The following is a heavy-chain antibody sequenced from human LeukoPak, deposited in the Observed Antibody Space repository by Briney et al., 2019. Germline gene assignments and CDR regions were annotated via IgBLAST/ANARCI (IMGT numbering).Heavy chain of an antibody. D-gene: IGHD6-19*01. CDR3: ARDPFGGWDFDY. CDR1: GFTFSSYR. Sequence: GGSLRLSCAASGFTFSSYRMSWVRQAQGKGLEWVANIKLGGSEKYYVDSVKGRFTISRDNAKNSLYLQMNSLRAEDTAVYYCARDPFGGWDFDYWGQGTLVTVSS. J-gene: IGHJ4*02. CDR2: IKLGGSEK. V-gene: IGHV3-7*01.